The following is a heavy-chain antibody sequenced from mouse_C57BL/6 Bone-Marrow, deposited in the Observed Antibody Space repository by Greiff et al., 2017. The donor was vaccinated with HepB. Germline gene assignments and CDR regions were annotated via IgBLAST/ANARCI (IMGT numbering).Heavy chain of an antibody. J-gene: IGHJ2*01. CDR2: INPNNGGT. CDR3: ASRWLLDY. Sequence: EVQLQQSGPELVKPGASVKISCKASGYTFTDYYMNWVKQSHGKSLEWIGDINPNNGGTSYNQKFKGKATLTVDKSSSTAYMELRSLTSEDSAVYYCASRWLLDYWGQGTTLTVSS. CDR1: GYTFTDYY. V-gene: IGHV1-26*01. D-gene: IGHD2-3*01.